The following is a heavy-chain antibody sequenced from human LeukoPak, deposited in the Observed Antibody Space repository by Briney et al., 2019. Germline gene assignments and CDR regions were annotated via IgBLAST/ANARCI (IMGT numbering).Heavy chain of an antibody. CDR2: IYHSGST. D-gene: IGHD1-1*01. CDR3: ARDDRVTAPTY. CDR1: GGSIRSTTYY. Sequence: SETLSLTCSVSGGSIRSTTYYWGWIRQPPGKGLEWIGSIYHSGSTYYNPSLKSRVTISVDTSKNQFSLKLRSVTAADTAVYYCARDDRVTAPTYWGQGTLVTVSS. J-gene: IGHJ4*02. V-gene: IGHV4-39*07.